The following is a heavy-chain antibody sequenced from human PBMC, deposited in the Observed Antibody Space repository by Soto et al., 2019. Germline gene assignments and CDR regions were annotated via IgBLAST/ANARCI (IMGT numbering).Heavy chain of an antibody. J-gene: IGHJ3*02. V-gene: IGHV5-51*01. CDR1: GYSFTSYW. CDR2: IYPGDSDT. Sequence: GESLKISCKGSGYSFTSYWIGWVRQMPGKSLEWMGIIYPGDSDTRYSPSFQGQVTISADKSISTAYLQWSSLKASDTAMYYCAGHERVLRFLEWSPNAFDIWGQGTMVTVSS. CDR3: AGHERVLRFLEWSPNAFDI. D-gene: IGHD3-3*01.